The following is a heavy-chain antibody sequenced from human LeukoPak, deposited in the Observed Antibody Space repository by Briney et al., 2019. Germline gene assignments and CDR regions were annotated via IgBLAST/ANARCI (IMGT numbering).Heavy chain of an antibody. V-gene: IGHV4-59*01. D-gene: IGHD4-17*01. CDR2: IYYSGST. CDR1: GGSISSYY. Sequence: SETLSLTCTVSGGSISSYYWSWIRQPPGKGLEWIGYIYYSGSTNYNPSLKSRVTISVDTSKNQFSLKLSSVTAEDTAVYYCARVLRYGDIRHAFDIWGQGTMVTVSS. CDR3: ARVLRYGDIRHAFDI. J-gene: IGHJ3*02.